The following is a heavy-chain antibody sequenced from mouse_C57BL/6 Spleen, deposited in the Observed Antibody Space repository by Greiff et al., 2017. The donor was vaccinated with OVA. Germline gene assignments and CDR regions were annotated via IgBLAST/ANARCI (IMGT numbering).Heavy chain of an antibody. Sequence: VQLQQPGAELVKPGASVKLSCKASGYTFTSYWMHWVKQRPGQGLEWIGMIHPNSGSTNYNEKFKSKATLTVDKSSSTAYMQLSSLTSEDSAVYYCARRCYYDYDLAYWGQGTLVTVSA. J-gene: IGHJ3*01. D-gene: IGHD2-4*01. CDR1: GYTFTSYW. CDR2: IHPNSGST. V-gene: IGHV1-64*01. CDR3: ARRCYYDYDLAY.